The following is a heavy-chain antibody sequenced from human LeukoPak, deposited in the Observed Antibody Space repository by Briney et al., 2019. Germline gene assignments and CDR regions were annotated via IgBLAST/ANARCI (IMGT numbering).Heavy chain of an antibody. V-gene: IGHV4-30-4*01. Sequence: SQTLSLTCTVSGGSNNSGDYYWRWIRQPPGKGLEWIGYTYYSGSTYYNPSLKNRVSISVDTSKNQFSLNLSSVTAADTAVYYCARPYYYDSRIDPWGQGTLVTVSS. D-gene: IGHD3-22*01. CDR2: TYYSGST. CDR1: GGSNNSGDYY. CDR3: ARPYYYDSRIDP. J-gene: IGHJ5*02.